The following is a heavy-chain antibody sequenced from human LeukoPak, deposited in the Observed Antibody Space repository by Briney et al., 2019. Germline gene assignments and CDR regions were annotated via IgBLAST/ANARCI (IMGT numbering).Heavy chain of an antibody. CDR2: ISTDGGST. D-gene: IGHD4-23*01. CDR1: GFTFSTYA. Sequence: GGSLRLSCAASGFTFSTYAMSWVRQAPGKGLEWVSGISTDGGSTYYADSVKGRFTISRDNSKSTLCLQMISLRAEDTAVYYWAKDDYGGKPGAFDIWGQGTMVTVSS. CDR3: AKDDYGGKPGAFDI. J-gene: IGHJ3*02. V-gene: IGHV3-23*01.